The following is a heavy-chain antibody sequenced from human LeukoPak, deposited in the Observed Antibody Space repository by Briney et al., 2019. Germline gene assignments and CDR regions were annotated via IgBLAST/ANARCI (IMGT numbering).Heavy chain of an antibody. CDR2: IYYSGST. Sequence: PSETLSLTCAVSGGSISSGGYSWSWIRQPPGKGLEWIGSIYYSGSTYYNPSLKSRVTISVDTSKNQFSLKLSSVTAADTAVYYCAREGASVPHYGSGVGPWFDPWGQGTLVTVSS. CDR3: AREGASVPHYGSGVGPWFDP. D-gene: IGHD3-10*01. J-gene: IGHJ5*02. V-gene: IGHV4-39*07. CDR1: GGSISSGGYS.